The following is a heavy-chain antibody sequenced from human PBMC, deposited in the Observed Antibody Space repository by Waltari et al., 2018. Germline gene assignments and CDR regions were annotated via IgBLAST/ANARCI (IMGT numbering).Heavy chain of an antibody. V-gene: IGHV1-2*02. Sequence: QVQLVQSGAEVKKPGASVKVSCKASGYTFTGYYMHWVRQAPGQGLEWMGWINPNSGGTNYARKFQGRVTMTRDTSISTAYMELSRLRSDDTAVYYCARLDSGSYLFDYWGQGTLVTVSS. CDR3: ARLDSGSYLFDY. D-gene: IGHD1-26*01. CDR1: GYTFTGYY. CDR2: INPNSGGT. J-gene: IGHJ4*02.